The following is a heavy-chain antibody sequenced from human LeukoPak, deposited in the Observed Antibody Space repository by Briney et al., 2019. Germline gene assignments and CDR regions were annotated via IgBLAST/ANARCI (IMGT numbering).Heavy chain of an antibody. CDR1: GFTFSGYS. Sequence: GGSLRLSCAASGFTFSGYSMNWVRQAPGKGLEWVSSISSSSSYIYYADSVKGRFTISRDNAKNSLYLQMNSLRAEDTAVYYCARGIQPLPEPNDYWGQGTLVTVSS. CDR3: ARGIQPLPEPNDY. CDR2: ISSSSSYI. D-gene: IGHD5-18*01. J-gene: IGHJ4*02. V-gene: IGHV3-21*01.